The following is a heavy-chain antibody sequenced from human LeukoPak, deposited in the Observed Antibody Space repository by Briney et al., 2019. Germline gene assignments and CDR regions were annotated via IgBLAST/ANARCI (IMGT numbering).Heavy chain of an antibody. CDR2: IIPIFGTA. V-gene: IGHV1-69*06. D-gene: IGHD6-6*01. CDR3: AREREYSSSSRAVYYYYYMDV. Sequence: SVKVSCKASGGTFISYAISWVRQAPGQGLEWMGGIIPIFGTANYAQKFQGRVTITADKSTSTAYMELSSLRSEDTAVYYCAREREYSSSSRAVYYYYYMDVWGKGTTVTVSS. J-gene: IGHJ6*03. CDR1: GGTFISYA.